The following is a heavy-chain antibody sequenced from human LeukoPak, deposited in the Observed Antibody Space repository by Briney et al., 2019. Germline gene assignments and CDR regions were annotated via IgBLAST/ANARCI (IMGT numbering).Heavy chain of an antibody. D-gene: IGHD2/OR15-2a*01. CDR1: GFTFSTYA. Sequence: GGSLRLSCAASGFTFSTYAMTWVRQAPGKGLEWVSAIRGDGATKFYADSVKGRFTVSRDNSKDTLYLQMNSLRAEDTAVYYCAKDQYRDYFRGADYWGQGTLVTVSS. CDR3: AKDQYRDYFRGADY. V-gene: IGHV3-23*01. J-gene: IGHJ4*02. CDR2: IRGDGATK.